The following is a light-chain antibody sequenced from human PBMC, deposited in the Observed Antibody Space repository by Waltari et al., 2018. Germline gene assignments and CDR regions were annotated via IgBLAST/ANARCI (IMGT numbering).Light chain of an antibody. V-gene: IGKV3-11*01. CDR2: DTS. CDR3: QQRRNWPLT. Sequence: IVLTQSPATLYLSPGERATLSCRARQSVDMYLAWYQQRPGPAPRLLIYDTSNRATDIPARFSGSGSGTDFTLTISSLEPEDFAVYYCQQRRNWPLTFGGGTKVEIK. J-gene: IGKJ4*01. CDR1: QSVDMY.